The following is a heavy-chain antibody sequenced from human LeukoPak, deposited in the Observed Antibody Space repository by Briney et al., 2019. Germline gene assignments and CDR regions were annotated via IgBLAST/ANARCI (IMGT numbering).Heavy chain of an antibody. Sequence: SVKVSCTASGGTFSSYAISWVRQAPGQGLEWMGGIIPIFGTANYAQKFQGRVTITADESTSTAYMELSSLRSEDTAVYYCARGNIPFIVHLVFDYWGQGTLVTVSS. CDR2: IIPIFGTA. CDR1: GGTFSSYA. V-gene: IGHV1-69*13. D-gene: IGHD2-15*01. J-gene: IGHJ4*02. CDR3: ARGNIPFIVHLVFDY.